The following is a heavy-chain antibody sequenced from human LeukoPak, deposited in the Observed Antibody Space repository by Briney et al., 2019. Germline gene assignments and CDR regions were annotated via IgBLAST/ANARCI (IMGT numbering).Heavy chain of an antibody. CDR1: GFTFSSYA. V-gene: IGHV3-30*04. Sequence: AGGSLRLSCAASGFTFSSYAMHWVRQAPGKGLEWVAVISYDGSNKYYADSVKGRFTISRDNSKNTLYLQMNSLRAEDTAVYYCARDAAGGSYLYYYYYYGMDVWGQGTTVTVSS. CDR3: ARDAAGGSYLYYYYYYGMDV. J-gene: IGHJ6*02. D-gene: IGHD1-26*01. CDR2: ISYDGSNK.